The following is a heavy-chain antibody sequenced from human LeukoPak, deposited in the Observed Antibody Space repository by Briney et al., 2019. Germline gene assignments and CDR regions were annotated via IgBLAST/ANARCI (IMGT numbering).Heavy chain of an antibody. CDR3: ARDGFGDSSGYYSYYFDY. CDR1: GGTFSSNA. V-gene: IGHV1-69*05. Sequence: SVKVSCKASGGTFSSNAISWVRQAPGQGLEWMGRIIPIFGTANYAQKFQGRVTITTDESTSTAYMELSSLRSEDTAVYYCARDGFGDSSGYYSYYFDYWGQGTLVTVSS. J-gene: IGHJ4*02. CDR2: IIPIFGTA. D-gene: IGHD3-22*01.